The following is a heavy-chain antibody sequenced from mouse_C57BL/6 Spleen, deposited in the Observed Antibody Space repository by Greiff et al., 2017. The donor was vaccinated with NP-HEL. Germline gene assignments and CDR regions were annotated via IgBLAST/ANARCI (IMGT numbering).Heavy chain of an antibody. CDR3: ARGGYDYYAMDY. V-gene: IGHV1-63*01. Sequence: VKLMESGAELVRPGTSVKMSCKASGYTFTNYWIGWAKQRPGHGLEWIGDIYPGGGYTNYNEKFKGKATLTADKSSSTAYMQFSSLTSEDSAIYYCARGGYDYYAMDYWGQGTSVTVSS. J-gene: IGHJ4*01. CDR2: IYPGGGYT. CDR1: GYTFTNYW.